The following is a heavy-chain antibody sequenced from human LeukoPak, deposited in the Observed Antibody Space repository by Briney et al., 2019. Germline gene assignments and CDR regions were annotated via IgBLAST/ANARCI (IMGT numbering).Heavy chain of an antibody. J-gene: IGHJ4*02. CDR3: ARDSGWPLYYFDY. D-gene: IGHD6-19*01. Sequence: KTSETLSLTCTVSGGSISSGSYYWSWIRQPAGKGLEWIGRIYTSGSTNYNPSLKSRVTISVDTSKNQFSLKLSSVTAADTAVYYCARDSGWPLYYFDYWGQGTLVTVSS. CDR1: GGSISSGSYY. V-gene: IGHV4-61*02. CDR2: IYTSGST.